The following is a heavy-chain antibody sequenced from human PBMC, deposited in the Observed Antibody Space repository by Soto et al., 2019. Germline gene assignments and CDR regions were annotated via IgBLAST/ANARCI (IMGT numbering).Heavy chain of an antibody. J-gene: IGHJ5*02. V-gene: IGHV4-39*01. Sequence: PSETLSLTCAVSGGSISSSSYYWGWIRQPPGKGLEWIGSIYYSGSTYYNPSLKSRVTISVDTSKNQFSLKLSSVTAADTAVYYCARPNRYYYGSGSYSPNWFDPWGQGTLVTVSS. CDR2: IYYSGST. CDR3: ARPNRYYYGSGSYSPNWFDP. D-gene: IGHD3-10*01. CDR1: GGSISSSSYY.